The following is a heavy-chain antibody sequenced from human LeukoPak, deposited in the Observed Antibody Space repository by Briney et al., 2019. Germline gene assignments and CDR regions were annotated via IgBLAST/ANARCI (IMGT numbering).Heavy chain of an antibody. D-gene: IGHD6-13*01. CDR1: GGSISSYY. Sequence: SETLSLTCTVSGGSISSYYWSWVRQPAGKGLEWIGRIYASGNTNYNPSLKGRVTMTVDTSKNQFSLNLSSVTAADTAVYYCARGRGSSWYYFDSWGQGTLVTVSP. V-gene: IGHV4-4*07. CDR2: IYASGNT. J-gene: IGHJ4*02. CDR3: ARGRGSSWYYFDS.